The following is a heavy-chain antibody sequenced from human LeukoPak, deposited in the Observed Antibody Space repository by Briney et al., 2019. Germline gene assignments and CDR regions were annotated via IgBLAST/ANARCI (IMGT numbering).Heavy chain of an antibody. V-gene: IGHV4-38-2*02. D-gene: IGHD3-10*01. CDR3: AREKGRYWFDP. Sequence: SETLSLTCAVSGYSISSGYYWGWIRQPPGKGLEWIGSIYHSGGAYYNSSLKSRVTISVDTYKNQFSLNLSSVTAADMAVYYCAREKGRYWFDPWGQGTLVTVSS. J-gene: IGHJ5*02. CDR2: IYHSGGA. CDR1: GYSISSGYY.